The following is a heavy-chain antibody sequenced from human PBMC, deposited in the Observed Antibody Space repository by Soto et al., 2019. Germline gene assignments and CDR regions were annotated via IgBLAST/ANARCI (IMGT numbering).Heavy chain of an antibody. Sequence: QVQLVQSGAEVKKPGSSVKVSCKASGGTFSSYAISWVRQAPGQGLEWMGGIIPIFGTANYAQKFQGRVTITADKSTSTAYMELSSLRSEDTAVYYCASTIFGVVIISYYYGMDVWGQGTTVTVSS. V-gene: IGHV1-69*06. J-gene: IGHJ6*02. D-gene: IGHD3-3*01. CDR1: GGTFSSYA. CDR2: IIPIFGTA. CDR3: ASTIFGVVIISYYYGMDV.